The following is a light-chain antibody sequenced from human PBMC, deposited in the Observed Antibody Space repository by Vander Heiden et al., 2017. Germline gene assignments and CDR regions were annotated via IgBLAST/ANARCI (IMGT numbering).Light chain of an antibody. J-gene: IGKJ1*01. CDR2: WAS. V-gene: IGKV4-1*01. Sequence: IVLTQPPHLWAVSLGERATINCKSSQSLLYSSNNKNYLAWYQQKPGHPPRLLIYWASTRESGVPYRFSGSGSGTDFTLTISSLQAEDVAVYYCQQYDNTPVTFGQGTKVEIK. CDR3: QQYDNTPVT. CDR1: QSLLYSSNNKNY.